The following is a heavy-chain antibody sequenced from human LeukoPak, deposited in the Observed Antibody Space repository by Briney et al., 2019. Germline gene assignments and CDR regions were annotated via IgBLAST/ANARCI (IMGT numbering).Heavy chain of an antibody. Sequence: GGCRTLSCPAYGFTFDAYAMHWVRPAPGKGLEWVSLISGDGGSTYYAGTVKGRFTNSRDNSKNSLYLQMNSLRTDDPALYYCAKDIHLRGFMYYYYGMDVWGQGTKVTVSS. V-gene: IGHV3-43*02. CDR1: GFTFDAYA. J-gene: IGHJ6*02. CDR2: ISGDGGST. CDR3: AKDIHLRGFMYYYYGMDV. D-gene: IGHD3-10*01.